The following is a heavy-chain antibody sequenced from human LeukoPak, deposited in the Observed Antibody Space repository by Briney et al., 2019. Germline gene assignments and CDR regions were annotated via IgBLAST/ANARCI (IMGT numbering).Heavy chain of an antibody. CDR2: INWNSGRI. D-gene: IGHD4-23*01. Sequence: GGSVRLSCAASGFAFDDYAMHWVRQPPGKGLEWVSDINWNSGRIDYADPVKGRFTVSRDNAKNSLYLQMYSLRPEDTAFYYCAKAGSVGGKGTLYYFDSWGQGTLVTVSS. V-gene: IGHV3-9*01. J-gene: IGHJ4*02. CDR1: GFAFDDYA. CDR3: AKAGSVGGKGTLYYFDS.